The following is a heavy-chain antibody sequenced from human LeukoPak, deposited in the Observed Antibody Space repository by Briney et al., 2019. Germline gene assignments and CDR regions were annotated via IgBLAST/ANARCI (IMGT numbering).Heavy chain of an antibody. CDR2: VSGSGGYI. Sequence: GGSLRLSCAASGFTFNNYAMTWVRQAPGKGLEWVSTVSGSGGYIYYADSVKGRFTISRDNAKNSLYLQMNSLRAEDTAVYYCARVSMGYSYGYWYYYYYMDVWGKGTTVTVSS. CDR3: ARVSMGYSYGYWYYYYYMDV. V-gene: IGHV3-21*04. CDR1: GFTFNNYA. D-gene: IGHD5-18*01. J-gene: IGHJ6*03.